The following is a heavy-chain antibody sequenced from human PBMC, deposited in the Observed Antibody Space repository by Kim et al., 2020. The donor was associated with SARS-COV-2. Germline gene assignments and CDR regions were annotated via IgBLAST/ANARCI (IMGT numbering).Heavy chain of an antibody. D-gene: IGHD3-22*01. Sequence: GGSLRLSCAASGFTFSNAWMSWVRQAPGKGLEWVGRIKSKTDGGTTDYAAPVKGRFTISRDDSKNTLYLQMNSLKTEDTAVYYCTTDRAVVINHSYYYGMDVWGQGTTVTVSS. V-gene: IGHV3-15*01. J-gene: IGHJ6*02. CDR2: IKSKTDGGTT. CDR3: TTDRAVVINHSYYYGMDV. CDR1: GFTFSNAW.